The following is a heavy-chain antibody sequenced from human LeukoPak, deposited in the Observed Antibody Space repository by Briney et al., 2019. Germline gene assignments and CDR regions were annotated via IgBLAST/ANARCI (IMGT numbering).Heavy chain of an antibody. CDR2: IKQDGSEK. CDR1: GFTFSSYW. Sequence: GGSLRLSCAASGFTFSSYWKSWVRQAPGKGLEWVANIKQDGSEKYYVDSVKGRFTISRDNAKNSLSLQMNSLSGEDTAVYYCARRGVMIVTPLYYYYGLDLWGQGTTVTVYS. D-gene: IGHD3-22*01. CDR3: ARRGVMIVTPLYYYYGLDL. V-gene: IGHV3-7*01. J-gene: IGHJ6*02.